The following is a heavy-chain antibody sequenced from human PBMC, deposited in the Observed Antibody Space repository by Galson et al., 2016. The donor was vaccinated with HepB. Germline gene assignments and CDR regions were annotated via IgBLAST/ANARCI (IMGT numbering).Heavy chain of an antibody. CDR1: GFIFSNAW. D-gene: IGHD1-26*01. J-gene: IGHJ3*02. CDR2: INSDGSST. Sequence: SLRLSCAASGFIFSNAWMSWVRQAPGKGLVWVSRINSDGSSTNYADSVKGRFTISRDNAKNTLYLQMNSLRAEDTAVYYCASIRVGATLVGAFDIWGQGTMVTVSS. V-gene: IGHV3-74*01. CDR3: ASIRVGATLVGAFDI.